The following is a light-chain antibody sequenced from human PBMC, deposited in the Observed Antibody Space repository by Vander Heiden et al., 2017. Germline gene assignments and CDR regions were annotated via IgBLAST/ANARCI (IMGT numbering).Light chain of an antibody. CDR1: QDISNY. Sequence: DIQMTPSPSSLSASVGDRVTTTCQASQDISNYLKWYQQKPGQAPKLLIYDASNLETGVPARFSGSGSGTDFTLTISSLQPEDIATYYCQQYDNLPYTFGQGTKVEIK. CDR3: QQYDNLPYT. CDR2: DAS. V-gene: IGKV1-33*01. J-gene: IGKJ2*01.